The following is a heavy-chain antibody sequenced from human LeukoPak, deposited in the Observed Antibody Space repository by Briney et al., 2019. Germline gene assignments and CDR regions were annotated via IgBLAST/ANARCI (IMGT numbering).Heavy chain of an antibody. CDR1: GYSISSGYY. V-gene: IGHV4-38-2*01. Sequence: SETLSLTCAVSGYSISSGYYWGWIRQPPGKGLEWIGTIYHTGSTYYNPSLKSRVTISVDMAKNQFSLKLRTLTAADTAVYYCARATQRYNSAWPHPDWLDDWGQGTLVTVSS. CDR2: IYHTGST. D-gene: IGHD6-19*01. CDR3: ARATQRYNSAWPHPDWLDD. J-gene: IGHJ5*02.